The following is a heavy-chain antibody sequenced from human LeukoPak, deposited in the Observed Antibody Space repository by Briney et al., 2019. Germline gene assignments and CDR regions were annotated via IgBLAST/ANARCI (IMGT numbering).Heavy chain of an antibody. D-gene: IGHD3-3*01. Sequence: PGRSLRLSCTASVFTFSDYAMRWVRQAPGKGLEWVGFIRSKAYGGTTEYAASVKGRFTISRDDSKSIAYLQMNSLKTEDTAVYYSTRSAMRFLEWLSTPDYFDYWGQGTLVTVSS. CDR3: TRSAMRFLEWLSTPDYFDY. CDR2: IRSKAYGGTT. CDR1: VFTFSDYA. V-gene: IGHV3-49*04. J-gene: IGHJ4*02.